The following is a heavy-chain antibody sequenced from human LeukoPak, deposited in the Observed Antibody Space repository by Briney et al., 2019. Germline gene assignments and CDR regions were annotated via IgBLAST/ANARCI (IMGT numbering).Heavy chain of an antibody. V-gene: IGHV1-46*01. CDR3: ARGAVNRYNWNDDNYYYYYMDV. CDR2: INPSGGST. CDR1: GYTFTSYY. D-gene: IGHD1-1*01. Sequence: ASVKVSCKASGYTFTSYYMHWVRQAPGQGLEWMGIINPSGGSTSYAQKFQGRVTMTRDTSTSTAYMELRSLRSDDTAVYYCARGAVNRYNWNDDNYYYYYMDVWGKGTTVTISS. J-gene: IGHJ6*03.